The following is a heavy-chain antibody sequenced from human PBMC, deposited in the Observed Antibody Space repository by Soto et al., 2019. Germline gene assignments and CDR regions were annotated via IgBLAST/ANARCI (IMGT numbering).Heavy chain of an antibody. CDR3: AKAPIVVVPAAIPTSPKALKSMDV. Sequence: SVKVSCKASGGTFSSYAISWVRQAPGQGLEWMGGIIPIFGTANYAQKFQGRVTITADKSTSTAYMELSSLRSEDTAVYYCAKAPIVVVPAAIPTSPKALKSMDVWGQGTTVTVSS. J-gene: IGHJ6*02. V-gene: IGHV1-69*06. D-gene: IGHD2-2*01. CDR2: IIPIFGTA. CDR1: GGTFSSYA.